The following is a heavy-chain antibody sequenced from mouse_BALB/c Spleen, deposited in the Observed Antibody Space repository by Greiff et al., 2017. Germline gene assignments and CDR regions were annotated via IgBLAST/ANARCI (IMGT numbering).Heavy chain of an antibody. CDR2: ISSGGSYT. CDR1: GFTFSSYA. V-gene: IGHV5-9-4*01. D-gene: IGHD2-14*01. Sequence: DVKLVESGGGLVKPGGSLKLSCAASGFTFSSYAMSWVRQSPEKRLEWVAEISSGGSYTYYPDTVTGRFTISRDNAKNTLYLEMSSLRSEDTAMYYCARRGYGGAMDYWGQGTSVTVSS. CDR3: ARRGYGGAMDY. J-gene: IGHJ4*01.